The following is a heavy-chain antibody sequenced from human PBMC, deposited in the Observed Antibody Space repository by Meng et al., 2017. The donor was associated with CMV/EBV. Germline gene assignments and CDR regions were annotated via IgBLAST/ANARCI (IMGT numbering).Heavy chain of an antibody. CDR2: INPNSGGT. J-gene: IGHJ4*02. Sequence: ASVKVSCKASGYTFTSYGISWVRQAPGQGLEWMGWINPNSGGTNYAQKFQGRVTMTSDTSISTAYMELSRLRSDDTAVYYCASYCSGGSCYYYWGQGTLVTVSS. D-gene: IGHD2-15*01. V-gene: IGHV1-2*02. CDR1: GYTFTSYG. CDR3: ASYCSGGSCYYY.